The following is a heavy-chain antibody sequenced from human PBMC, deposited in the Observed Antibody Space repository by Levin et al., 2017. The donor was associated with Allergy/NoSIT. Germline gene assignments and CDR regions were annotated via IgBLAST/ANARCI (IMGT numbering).Heavy chain of an antibody. J-gene: IGHJ4*02. D-gene: IGHD6-13*01. CDR1: GFTFSSYG. Sequence: GGSLRLSCAASGFTFSSYGMHWVRQAPGKGLEWVAVISYDGSNKYYADSVKGRFTISRDNSKNTLYLQMNSLRAEDTAVYYCAKALFRSSSWDGEVDYWGQGTLVTVSS. V-gene: IGHV3-30*18. CDR2: ISYDGSNK. CDR3: AKALFRSSSWDGEVDY.